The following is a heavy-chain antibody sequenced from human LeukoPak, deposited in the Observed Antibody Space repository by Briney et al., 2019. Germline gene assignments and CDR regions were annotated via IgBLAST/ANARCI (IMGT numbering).Heavy chain of an antibody. V-gene: IGHV3-11*03. CDR2: ISSFSNFR. Sequence: PGGSQRLSCAASGFTFSDYYMSWIRQAPGKGLEWVSHISSFSNFRSYADSVKGRFTISRDNAKNSLYLQVNSLRAEDTAVYYCARPSQPDTYYYDSSNWYFDLWGRGTLVTVSS. J-gene: IGHJ2*01. D-gene: IGHD3-22*01. CDR1: GFTFSDYY. CDR3: ARPSQPDTYYYDSSNWYFDL.